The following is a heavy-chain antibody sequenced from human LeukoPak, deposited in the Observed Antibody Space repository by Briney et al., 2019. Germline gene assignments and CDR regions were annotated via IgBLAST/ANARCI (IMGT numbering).Heavy chain of an antibody. CDR1: GFTFVSNA. Sequence: PGGSLRLSCAASGFTFVSNAMSWVRQAPGKGLEWVSAISGSGDRTHYADSVKGRFTVSRDTSKSTLFLQMNSLRAEDTAVYYCAKLLRGVVVPYFVYWGQGTLVTVSS. D-gene: IGHD3-10*01. CDR2: ISGSGDRT. V-gene: IGHV3-23*01. J-gene: IGHJ4*02. CDR3: AKLLRGVVVPYFVY.